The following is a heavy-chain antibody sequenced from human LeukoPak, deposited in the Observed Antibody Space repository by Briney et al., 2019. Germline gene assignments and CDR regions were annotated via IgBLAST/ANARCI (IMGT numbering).Heavy chain of an antibody. CDR3: ARDDCSSTSCYNEGWFDP. CDR1: GYTFSNYD. J-gene: IGHJ5*02. V-gene: IGHV1-8*02. Sequence: ASVTVSCKASGYTFSNYDVTWVRQATGQGLEWVGSMNPTTGDTDYSQKFQGRVTMTRDTSITTAYMELSSLTSEDTAVYYCARDDCSSTSCYNEGWFDPWGQGTLVTVSS. D-gene: IGHD2-2*02. CDR2: MNPTTGDT.